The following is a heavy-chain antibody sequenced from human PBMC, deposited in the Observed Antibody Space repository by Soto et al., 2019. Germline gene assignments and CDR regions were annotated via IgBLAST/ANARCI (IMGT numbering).Heavy chain of an antibody. CDR2: IIPILGIA. CDR3: AREEYYYGSGAFFDY. D-gene: IGHD3-10*01. Sequence: QVQLVQSRAEVKKPGSSVKVSCKASGGTFSSYTISWVRQAPGQGLEWMGRIIPILGIANYAQKFQGRVTMTADKSTSTAYMELSSLRSEDTAVYYCAREEYYYGSGAFFDYWGQGTLVTVSS. CDR1: GGTFSSYT. J-gene: IGHJ4*02. V-gene: IGHV1-69*08.